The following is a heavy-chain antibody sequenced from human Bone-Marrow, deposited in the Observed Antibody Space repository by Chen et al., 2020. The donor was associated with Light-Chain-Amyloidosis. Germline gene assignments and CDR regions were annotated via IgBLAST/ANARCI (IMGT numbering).Heavy chain of an antibody. D-gene: IGHD2-2*01. J-gene: IGHJ3*02. CDR2: IYHSGST. V-gene: IGHV4-38-2*02. Sequence: QVQLQESGPGLVKPSETLSLTCTVSGYSISSGYYWGWIRKPPGKGLEWIGSIYHSGSTYYNPSLKSRVTMSVDTSKNQFSLTLSSVTAADTAMYFCTRAWRSTSDGRHDAFDIWGQGTMVTVSS. CDR1: GYSISSGYY. CDR3: TRAWRSTSDGRHDAFDI.